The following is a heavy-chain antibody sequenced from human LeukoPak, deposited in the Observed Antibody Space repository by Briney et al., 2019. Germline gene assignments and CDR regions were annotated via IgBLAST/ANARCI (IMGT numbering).Heavy chain of an antibody. J-gene: IGHJ3*02. CDR1: GGSISSYY. V-gene: IGHV4-4*07. CDR3: ARGPLTFGGVIVIDDVFDI. Sequence: SETLSLSCTVSGGSISSYYWSWIRQPAGKGLEWIGRIYTSGSTNYNPSLKSRVTMSVDTSKNQFSLKLSSVTAADTAVYYCARGPLTFGGVIVIDDVFDIWGQGTMVTVSS. D-gene: IGHD3-16*02. CDR2: IYTSGST.